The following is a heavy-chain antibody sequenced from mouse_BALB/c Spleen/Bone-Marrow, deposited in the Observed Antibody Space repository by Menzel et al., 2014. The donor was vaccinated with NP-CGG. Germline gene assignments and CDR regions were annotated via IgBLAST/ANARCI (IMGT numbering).Heavy chain of an antibody. CDR2: INPDSSTI. D-gene: IGHD1-1*01. V-gene: IGHV4-1*02. Sequence: VESGGSLKLSCAASGFDFSRYWMSWVRQAPGKGLEWIGEINPDSSTINYTPSLKDKFIISRDNAKNTLYLQMSKVRSEDTALYYCARLYYYGNFAYWGQGTTLTVSS. J-gene: IGHJ2*01. CDR3: ARLYYYGNFAY. CDR1: GFDFSRYW.